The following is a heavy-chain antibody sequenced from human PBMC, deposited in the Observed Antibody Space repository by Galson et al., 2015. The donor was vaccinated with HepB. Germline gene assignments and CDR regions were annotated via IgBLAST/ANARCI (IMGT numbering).Heavy chain of an antibody. CDR1: GYTFTSYD. D-gene: IGHD2-2*01. Sequence: SVKVSCKASGYTFTSYDINWVRQATGQGLEWMGWMNPNSGNTGYAQKFQGRVTMTRNTSISTAYMELSSLRSEDTAVYYCARGHSAWVPAVLRRAFDYWGQGTLVTVSS. CDR3: ARGHSAWVPAVLRRAFDY. V-gene: IGHV1-8*01. J-gene: IGHJ4*02. CDR2: MNPNSGNT.